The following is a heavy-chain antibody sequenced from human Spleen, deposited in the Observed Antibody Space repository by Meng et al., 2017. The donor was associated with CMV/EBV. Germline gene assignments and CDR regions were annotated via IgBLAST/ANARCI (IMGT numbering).Heavy chain of an antibody. Sequence: GESLKISCAASGFTFSRNNMHWVRQAPGKGLEWVAFILYDGSNGYYVESVKGRFTISRDNSKNTLYLQMNNLRPEDTALYFCARVKDGDYHSFDYWGQGTLVTVSS. CDR1: GFTFSRNN. J-gene: IGHJ4*02. CDR2: ILYDGSNG. CDR3: ARVKDGDYHSFDY. V-gene: IGHV3-30*02. D-gene: IGHD4-17*01.